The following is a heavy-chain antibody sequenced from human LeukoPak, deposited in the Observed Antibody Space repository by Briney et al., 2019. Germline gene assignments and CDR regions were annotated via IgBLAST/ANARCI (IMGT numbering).Heavy chain of an antibody. Sequence: SETLSLTCTDSGGSISSFYWSWIRQPPGKGLEWIGYIYYSGSTDYNLSLKSRVTISVDTSKNQLSLKLSSVTAADTAIYFCARGPRIAARLWFDPWGQGTLVTVSS. CDR2: IYYSGST. CDR3: ARGPRIAARLWFDP. V-gene: IGHV4-59*01. CDR1: GGSISSFY. D-gene: IGHD6-6*01. J-gene: IGHJ5*02.